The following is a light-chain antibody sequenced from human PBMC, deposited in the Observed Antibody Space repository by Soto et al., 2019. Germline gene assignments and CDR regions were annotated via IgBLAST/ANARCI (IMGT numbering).Light chain of an antibody. CDR1: SSDIGANNY. V-gene: IGLV2-14*03. CDR2: DVT. J-gene: IGLJ2*01. Sequence: SVLTQPASVSGSPGQSITISCTGTSSDIGANNYVSWYQQHPGKAPKLMIYDVTNRPSGVSNRFSGSKSGNTASLTVSGLQAEDEADYYCSSYTTSSTLFGGGTKLTVL. CDR3: SSYTTSSTL.